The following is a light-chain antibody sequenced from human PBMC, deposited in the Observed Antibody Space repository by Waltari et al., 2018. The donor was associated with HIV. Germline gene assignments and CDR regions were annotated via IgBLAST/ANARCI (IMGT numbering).Light chain of an antibody. CDR3: SSYTSSSTVV. Sequence: QSALTQPPSVSGSPGQSVTISCTGTSSDVGSYNRVSWYQQPPGTAPKLMIYEVSNRPSGVPDRFSGSKSGNTASLTSSGLQAEDEADYYGSSYTSSSTVVFGGGTKLTVL. J-gene: IGLJ2*01. V-gene: IGLV2-18*02. CDR2: EVS. CDR1: SSDVGSYNR.